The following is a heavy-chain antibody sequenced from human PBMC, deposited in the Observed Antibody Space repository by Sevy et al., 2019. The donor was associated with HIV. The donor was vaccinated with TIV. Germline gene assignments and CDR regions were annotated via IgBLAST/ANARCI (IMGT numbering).Heavy chain of an antibody. V-gene: IGHV4-61*02. Sequence: SETLSLTCTVSGGSINSGTYYWSWIRQPAGKGLEWIGRIYSSGSTNYHPSLKSRVTISIDTSKNQFSLNLNSVTAADTAVYYCVRNWNGRTFDVWGQGTMVTVS. J-gene: IGHJ3*01. CDR3: VRNWNGRTFDV. CDR1: GGSINSGTYY. CDR2: IYSSGST. D-gene: IGHD3-3*01.